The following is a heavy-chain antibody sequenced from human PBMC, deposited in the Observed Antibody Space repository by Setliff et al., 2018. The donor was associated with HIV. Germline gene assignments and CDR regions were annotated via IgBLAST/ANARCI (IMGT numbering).Heavy chain of an antibody. CDR1: GGSFSGYF. D-gene: IGHD6-6*01. CDR3: ARGTKLVWGRWFDP. J-gene: IGHJ5*02. CDR2: LNDSGST. V-gene: IGHV4-34*01. Sequence: SETLSLTCAVYGGSFSGYFWSWIRQSPRKRLEWIGELNDSGSTNYNPSLKSRVTISVDTSKKQFSLRLSSVTAADTAVYYCARGTKLVWGRWFDPWGQGTLVTVS.